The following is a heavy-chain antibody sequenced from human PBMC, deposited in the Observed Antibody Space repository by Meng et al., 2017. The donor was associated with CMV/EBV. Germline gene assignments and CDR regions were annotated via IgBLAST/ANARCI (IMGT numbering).Heavy chain of an antibody. J-gene: IGHJ6*02. CDR2: IYSGGST. CDR1: GFTVSSNY. CDR3: ARGWSTVTTLGSMDV. Sequence: GGSLRLSCAASGFTVSSNYMSWVRQAPGKGLEWVSVIYSGGSTYYADSVKGRFTISRDNAKNSLYLQMNSLRAEDTAVYFCARGWSTVTTLGSMDVWGQGTTVTVSS. V-gene: IGHV3-53*01. D-gene: IGHD4-11*01.